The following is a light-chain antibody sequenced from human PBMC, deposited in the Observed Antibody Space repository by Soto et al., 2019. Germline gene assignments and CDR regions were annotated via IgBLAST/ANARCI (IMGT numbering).Light chain of an antibody. J-gene: IGKJ1*01. V-gene: IGKV1-5*01. CDR2: DAS. Sequence: DIQVTHSPSTLSASLGDRVSITCPASQSFSNSLAWYQQKPGIAPNLLIYDASTLESGVPSRFSGSGSGTEFTLTISSLQPDDFATYYCQQYKTYPWTFGQGTKVDIK. CDR1: QSFSNS. CDR3: QQYKTYPWT.